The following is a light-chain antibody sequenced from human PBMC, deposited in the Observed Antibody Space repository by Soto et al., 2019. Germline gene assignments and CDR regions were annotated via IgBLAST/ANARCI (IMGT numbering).Light chain of an antibody. CDR2: AAS. CDR3: QQSYSSPPT. Sequence: DIQMTQSPSSLSASLEDRVIITCRASQSISNHLNWHQHKPGKAPKLLILAASSLQSGVPSRFSGSRSGPDFTLTISSLQPEDFATYYCQQSYSSPPTFGQGTKVDI. J-gene: IGKJ1*01. V-gene: IGKV1-39*01. CDR1: QSISNH.